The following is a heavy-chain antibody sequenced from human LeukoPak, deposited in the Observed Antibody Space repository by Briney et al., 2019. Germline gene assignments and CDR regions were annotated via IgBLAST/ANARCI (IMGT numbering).Heavy chain of an antibody. J-gene: IGHJ4*02. V-gene: IGHV3-30*04. D-gene: IGHD5-12*01. CDR2: ISYDGSNK. CDR3: ARDNRVATFSFDY. CDR1: GFTFSSYA. Sequence: GRSLRLSCAVSGFTFSSYAMHWVRQAPGKGLEWVAVISYDGSNKYYADSVKGRFTISRDSSKNTLYLQMNSLRGEDTAVYYCARDNRVATFSFDYWGQGTLVTVSS.